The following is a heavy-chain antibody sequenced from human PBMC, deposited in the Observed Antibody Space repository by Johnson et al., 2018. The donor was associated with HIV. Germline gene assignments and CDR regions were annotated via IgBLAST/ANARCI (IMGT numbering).Heavy chain of an antibody. V-gene: IGHV3-15*01. CDR1: GFPFSNAW. CDR3: ARGPVYPYYNFWSGYVDAFDI. Sequence: VQLVESGGGLVQPGGSLRLSCAASGFPFSNAWMSWVRQAPGKGLEWVGRIKSKTDGETTDYAAPVKGRFTISRGDSKNTLYLQMNSRKTEDTAVYYCARGPVYPYYNFWSGYVDAFDIWGQGTMVTVSS. J-gene: IGHJ3*02. D-gene: IGHD3-3*01. CDR2: IKSKTDGETT.